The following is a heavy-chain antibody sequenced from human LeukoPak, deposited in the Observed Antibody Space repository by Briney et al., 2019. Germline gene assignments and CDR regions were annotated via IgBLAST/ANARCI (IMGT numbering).Heavy chain of an antibody. Sequence: GGSLRLSCAASGFTFDDYAMHWVRQAPGKGLEWVSLISWDGGSTYYADSVKGRFTISRDNSKNSLYLQMNSLRAEDTALYYCAKDWAPGYCGGDCYESGYFDYWGQGTLVTVSS. D-gene: IGHD2-21*02. V-gene: IGHV3-43D*03. CDR1: GFTFDDYA. J-gene: IGHJ4*02. CDR2: ISWDGGST. CDR3: AKDWAPGYCGGDCYESGYFDY.